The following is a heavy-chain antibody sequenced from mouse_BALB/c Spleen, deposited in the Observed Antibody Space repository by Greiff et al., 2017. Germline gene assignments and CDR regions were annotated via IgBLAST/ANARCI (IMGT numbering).Heavy chain of an antibody. CDR2: ISSGGSYT. J-gene: IGHJ2*01. Sequence: DVMLVESGGDLVKPGGSLKLSCAASGFTFSSYGMSWVRQTPDKRLEWVATISSGGSYTYYPDSVKGRFTISRDNAKNTLYLQMSSLKSEDTAMYYCARQATTVSFDYWGQGTTLTVSS. V-gene: IGHV5-6*02. D-gene: IGHD1-1*01. CDR3: ARQATTVSFDY. CDR1: GFTFSSYG.